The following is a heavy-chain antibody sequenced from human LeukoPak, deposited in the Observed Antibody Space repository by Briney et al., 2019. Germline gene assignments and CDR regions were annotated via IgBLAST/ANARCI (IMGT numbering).Heavy chain of an antibody. CDR1: GYTFSSYG. Sequence: GASVKVSCKASGYTFSSYGITWVRQAPGQGLEWMGWISAYKGNTKYAQKLQGRVIMTTDTSTSTAYMEMRSLRSDDTAVYFCARDLTRDGYTWFDPRGQGTLVTVSS. D-gene: IGHD5-24*01. CDR2: ISAYKGNT. V-gene: IGHV1-18*01. CDR3: ARDLTRDGYTWFDP. J-gene: IGHJ5*02.